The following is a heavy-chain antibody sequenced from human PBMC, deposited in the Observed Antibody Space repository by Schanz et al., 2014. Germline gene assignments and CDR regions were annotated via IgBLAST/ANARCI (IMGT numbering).Heavy chain of an antibody. J-gene: IGHJ5*02. CDR3: ARDALGGPHNWFDP. Sequence: QVQLQESGPGLVKSSETLSLTCTVSGGSISSFYWGWIRQPAGKGLEWIGRIYTSGSTNYNPSLKSRVTMSLDTSKTQFTLKLSSVTAADTAVYYCARDALGGPHNWFDPWGQGTLVSVSS. CDR2: IYTSGST. V-gene: IGHV4-4*07. CDR1: GGSISSFY. D-gene: IGHD3-16*01.